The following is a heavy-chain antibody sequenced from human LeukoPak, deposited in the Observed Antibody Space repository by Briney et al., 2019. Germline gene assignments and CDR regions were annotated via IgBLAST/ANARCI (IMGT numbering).Heavy chain of an antibody. V-gene: IGHV3-23*01. CDR1: GFTFSSYA. D-gene: IGHD2-2*01. J-gene: IGHJ5*02. Sequence: PGESLKISCAASGFTFSSYAMTWVRQAPGKGLEWVSAISGSGGSTYYADSVKGRFTISRDNSKNTLYLQMNSLRAEDTAVYYCAKETDIVVVPAAFDPWGQGTLVTVSS. CDR2: ISGSGGST. CDR3: AKETDIVVVPAAFDP.